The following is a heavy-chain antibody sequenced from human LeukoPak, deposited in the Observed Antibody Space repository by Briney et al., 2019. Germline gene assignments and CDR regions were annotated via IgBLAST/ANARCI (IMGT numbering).Heavy chain of an antibody. CDR2: IYPGDSDT. CDR1: GYIFTNYW. J-gene: IGHJ3*02. CDR3: ARRGTGDYVGSDAFDI. Sequence: GESLKISCKGSGYIFTNYWISWVRQMPGQGLEWLGIIYPGDSDTKYSPSFQGQVTISADKSISTAYLQWSSPKASDTAMYYCARRGTGDYVGSDAFDIWGQGTMVTVSS. V-gene: IGHV5-51*01. D-gene: IGHD4-17*01.